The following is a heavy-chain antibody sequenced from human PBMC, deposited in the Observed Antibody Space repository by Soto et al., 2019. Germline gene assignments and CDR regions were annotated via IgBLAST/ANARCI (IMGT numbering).Heavy chain of an antibody. J-gene: IGHJ6*01. D-gene: IGHD1-1*01. Sequence: QVQPQESGPGLVKPSDTLSLTCAVSGGSINSVNWWSWVRQSPGKGLEWIGEMHPGGSTNYNPFLQSRVTVSMDKSRNQFSLRMSSVTAADTAVYFCARHGHNIYGFDVWGRGTTVTVSS. CDR3: ARHGHNIYGFDV. CDR1: GGSINSVNW. V-gene: IGHV4-4*02. CDR2: MHPGGST.